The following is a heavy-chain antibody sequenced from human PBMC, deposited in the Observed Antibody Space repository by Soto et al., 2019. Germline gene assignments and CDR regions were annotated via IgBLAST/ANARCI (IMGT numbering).Heavy chain of an antibody. J-gene: IGHJ3*02. CDR1: GGSISSYY. CDR3: ARVWGGAFDI. V-gene: IGHV4-59*01. CDR2: IYYSGST. Sequence: QVQLQESGPGLVKPSETLSLTCTVSGGSISSYYWSWIRQPPGKGLEWIGYIYYSGSTNYNPCLKSRGSISVDTSKNQFSLRLSSVTAADTAVYYCARVWGGAFDIWGQGTMVTVSS. D-gene: IGHD3-10*01.